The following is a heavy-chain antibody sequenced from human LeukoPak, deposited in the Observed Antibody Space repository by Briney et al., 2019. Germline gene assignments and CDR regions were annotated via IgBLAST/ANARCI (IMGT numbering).Heavy chain of an antibody. CDR3: ARGREDCSSTSCYGDWFDP. V-gene: IGHV1-69*02. J-gene: IGHJ5*02. CDR1: GGTFSSYT. CDR2: IIPILGIA. Sequence: ASVKVSCKASGGTFSSYTISWVRQAPGQGLEWMGRIIPILGIANYAQKFLGRVTITADKSTSTAYMELSSLRSEDTAVYYCARGREDCSSTSCYGDWFDPWGQGTLVTVSS. D-gene: IGHD2-2*01.